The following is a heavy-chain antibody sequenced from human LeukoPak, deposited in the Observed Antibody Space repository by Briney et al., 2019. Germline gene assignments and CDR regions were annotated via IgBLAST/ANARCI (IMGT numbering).Heavy chain of an antibody. CDR1: GFTFDDYA. Sequence: GGSLRLYCAASGFTFDDYAMHGVRQATGKGLEWVSVIYSGGSTYYADSVKGRLTISRDNSKNTLYLQMNSLRAEDTAVYYCARDVAVAGTRDYWGQGTLVTVSS. J-gene: IGHJ4*02. D-gene: IGHD6-19*01. CDR3: ARDVAVAGTRDY. CDR2: IYSGGST. V-gene: IGHV3-53*01.